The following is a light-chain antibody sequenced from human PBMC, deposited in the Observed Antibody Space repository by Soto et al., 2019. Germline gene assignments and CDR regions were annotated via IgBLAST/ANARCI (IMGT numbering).Light chain of an antibody. Sequence: EIVLTQSPGTLSLSPGEGATLSCRASQIVSNNYLAWYQQKPGQAPRLLVYGVSRRATGIPDRFSGSGSGTDFTLTISRLEPEDFAVYYCQQDGNSLPWTFGQGTKVEIK. CDR1: QIVSNNY. CDR3: QQDGNSLPWT. V-gene: IGKV3-20*01. CDR2: GVS. J-gene: IGKJ1*01.